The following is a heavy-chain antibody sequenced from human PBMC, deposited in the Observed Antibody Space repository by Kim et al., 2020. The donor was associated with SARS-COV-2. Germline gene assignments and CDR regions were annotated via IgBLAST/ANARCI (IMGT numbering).Heavy chain of an antibody. CDR1: GGSISSSNW. D-gene: IGHD6-13*01. V-gene: IGHV4-4*02. J-gene: IGHJ4*02. CDR3: ASLRYSSSWYYFDY. Sequence: SETLSLTCAVSGGSISSSNWWSWVRQPPGKGLEWIGEIYHSGSTNYNPSLKSRVTISVDKSKNQFSLKLSSVTAADTAVYYCASLRYSSSWYYFDYWGQGTLVTVSS. CDR2: IYHSGST.